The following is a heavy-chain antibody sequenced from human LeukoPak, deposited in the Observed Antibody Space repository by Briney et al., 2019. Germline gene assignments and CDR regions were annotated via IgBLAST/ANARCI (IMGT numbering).Heavy chain of an antibody. CDR2: INTDGSGSGT. CDR3: ARDLRSAADY. V-gene: IGHV3-74*01. Sequence: PGGSLRLSCVASGFXFSSDWIHWVRQAPGKGLVWLSRINTDGSGSGTSYADSVEGRFTISRDNAKNTLYLQMNSLRVEDTAVYYCARDLRSAADYWGQGTLVTVSS. J-gene: IGHJ4*02. CDR1: GFXFSSDW.